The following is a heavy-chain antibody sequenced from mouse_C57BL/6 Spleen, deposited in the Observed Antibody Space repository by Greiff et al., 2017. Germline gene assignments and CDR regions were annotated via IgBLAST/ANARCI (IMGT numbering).Heavy chain of an antibody. CDR2: ISSGGSYT. CDR1: GFTFSSYG. Sequence: VQLKESGGDLVKPGGSLKLSCAASGFTFSSYGMSWVRQTPDQRLAWVATISSGGSYTYYPDSVQGRFTISRDNAKNTLYLQVSSRKSEDTARYYWVRQDDGGGQVKYYAMDYWGQGTSVTVSP. D-gene: IGHD2-2*01. V-gene: IGHV5-6*01. J-gene: IGHJ4*01. CDR3: VRQDDGGGQVKYYAMDY.